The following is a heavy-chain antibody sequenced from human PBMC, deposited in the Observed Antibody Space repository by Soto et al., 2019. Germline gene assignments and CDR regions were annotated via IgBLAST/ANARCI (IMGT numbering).Heavy chain of an antibody. J-gene: IGHJ6*02. Sequence: GASVKVSCKASGGTFSSYAISWVRQAPGQGLEWMGGIIPIFGTANYAQKFQGRVTITADESTSTAYMELSSLRSEDTAVYYCARAPTADTAKVTYYYGMDVWGQGTTVTVSS. V-gene: IGHV1-69*13. CDR3: ARAPTADTAKVTYYYGMDV. CDR1: GGTFSSYA. D-gene: IGHD5-18*01. CDR2: IIPIFGTA.